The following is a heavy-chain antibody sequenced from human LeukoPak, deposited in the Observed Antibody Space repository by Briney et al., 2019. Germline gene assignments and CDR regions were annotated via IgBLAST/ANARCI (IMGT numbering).Heavy chain of an antibody. CDR2: IYSGGST. V-gene: IGHV3-53*01. CDR1: GFTVSSNY. J-gene: IGHJ6*02. Sequence: GGSLRLSCAASGFTVSSNYMSWVRQAPGKGLKWVSVIYSGGSTYYADSVKGRFTISRDNSKNTLYLQMNSLRAEDTAVYYCASVAGPYYYYYYGMDVWGQGTTVTVSS. CDR3: ASVAGPYYYYYYGMDV. D-gene: IGHD6-19*01.